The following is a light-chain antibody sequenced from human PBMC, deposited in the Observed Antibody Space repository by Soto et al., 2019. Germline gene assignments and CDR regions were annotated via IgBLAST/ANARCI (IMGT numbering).Light chain of an antibody. CDR2: DAT. J-gene: IGKJ4*01. Sequence: EIVLTQSPATLSLSPGERATLSCRASQRVSSNLAWYQQKPGQAPRLLIYDATNRATGIPARFSGSGSGTDFTLTISSLEPEDFAVYYCQQRSNWPPITFGGGTKVEIK. CDR1: QRVSSN. CDR3: QQRSNWPPIT. V-gene: IGKV3-11*01.